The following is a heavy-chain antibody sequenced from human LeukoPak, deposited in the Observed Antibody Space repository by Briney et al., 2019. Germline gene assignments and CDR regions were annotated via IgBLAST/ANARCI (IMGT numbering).Heavy chain of an antibody. CDR2: INPNSGGT. Sequence: ASVKVSCKASGYTFTGYYMHWVRQAPGQGLEWMRWINPNSGGTNYAQKFQGRVTMTRDTSISTAYMELSRLRSDDTAVYYCARVDYYDSSGYSTPWEYFQHWGQGTLVTVSS. V-gene: IGHV1-2*02. D-gene: IGHD3-22*01. CDR3: ARVDYYDSSGYSTPWEYFQH. J-gene: IGHJ1*01. CDR1: GYTFTGYY.